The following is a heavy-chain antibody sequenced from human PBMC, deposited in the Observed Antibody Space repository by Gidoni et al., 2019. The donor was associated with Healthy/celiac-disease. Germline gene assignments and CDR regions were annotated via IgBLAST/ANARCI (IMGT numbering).Heavy chain of an antibody. Sequence: QVQLQESGPGLVKPSQTLALTCTVSGGSISRGGYEWSWIRQHPGKGLEWIGYISYSGSTYYHPSLASRVTISVDTSQNQFSLKLSSVTAADTAVYYCARLPGDCSSTSCYAYWFFDLWGRGTLVTVSS. D-gene: IGHD2-2*01. CDR2: ISYSGST. V-gene: IGHV4-31*03. J-gene: IGHJ2*01. CDR3: ARLPGDCSSTSCYAYWFFDL. CDR1: GGSISRGGYE.